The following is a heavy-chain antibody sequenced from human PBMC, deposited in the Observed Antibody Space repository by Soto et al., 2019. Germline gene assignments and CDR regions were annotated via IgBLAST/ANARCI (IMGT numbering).Heavy chain of an antibody. CDR1: GYTFTGYF. CDR3: ARVGPWVPYYYDSSPYTFENWFDP. V-gene: IGHV1-2*02. CDR2: MNPNSGGT. Sequence: ASVKVSCKASGYTFTGYFMHWVRQAPGQGLEWMGWMNPNSGGTNYAQKFQGRVTMTRDTSISTAYMEMSRLRSDDTAVYYCARVGPWVPYYYDSSPYTFENWFDPWGQGTLVTVSS. D-gene: IGHD3-22*01. J-gene: IGHJ5*02.